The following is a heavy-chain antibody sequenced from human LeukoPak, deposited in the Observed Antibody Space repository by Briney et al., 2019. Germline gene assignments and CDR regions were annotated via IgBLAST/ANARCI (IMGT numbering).Heavy chain of an antibody. CDR1: GGSLINNY. Sequence: SETLSLTCNVSGGSLINNYWSWIPQSPGKGLDWIGYVYYNSGSTSYSPSLNSRVTISVDTSKNQFYLKLTSVTAADTAMYYCARSPGVGYYYYMDVWGKGTTVIVSS. CDR2: VYYNSGST. D-gene: IGHD2-15*01. V-gene: IGHV4-59*01. CDR3: ARSPGVGYYYYMDV. J-gene: IGHJ6*03.